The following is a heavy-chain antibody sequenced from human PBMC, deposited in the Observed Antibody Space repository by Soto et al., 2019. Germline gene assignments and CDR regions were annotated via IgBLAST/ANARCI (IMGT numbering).Heavy chain of an antibody. CDR2: IKQDGSEK. V-gene: IGHV3-7*01. CDR1: GFTFSSYW. D-gene: IGHD3-3*01. CDR3: ASRGFITIFGVVEYYFDY. J-gene: IGHJ4*02. Sequence: GGSLRLSCAASGFTFSSYWMSWVRQAPGKGLEWVANIKQDGSEKYYVDSVKGRFTISRDNAKNSLYLQMNSLRAEDTAVYYCASRGFITIFGVVEYYFDYWGQGTLVTVSS.